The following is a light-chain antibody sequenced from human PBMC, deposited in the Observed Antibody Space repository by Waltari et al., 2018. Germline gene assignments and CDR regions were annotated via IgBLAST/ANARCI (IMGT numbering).Light chain of an antibody. CDR2: GAS. Sequence: DIVMTQSPATLSVSPGERATLSCRASQSVGANLAWYQQRPGQAPRLLLYGASSRATGLPARFSGSGSGTDFTLTINSLQPEDFALYYCQQYHNWPPWAFGQGTKVEIK. J-gene: IGKJ1*01. CDR3: QQYHNWPPWA. CDR1: QSVGAN. V-gene: IGKV3-15*01.